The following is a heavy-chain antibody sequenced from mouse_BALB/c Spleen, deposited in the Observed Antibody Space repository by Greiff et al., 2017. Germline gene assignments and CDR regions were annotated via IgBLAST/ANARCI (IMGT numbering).Heavy chain of an antibody. CDR3: ARDGWYFDV. Sequence: EVQLQESGGGLVQPGGSLKLSCAASGFTFSSYGMSWVRQTPDKRLELVATINSNGGSTYYPDSVKGRFTISRDNAKNTLYLQMSSLKSEDTAMYYCARDGWYFDVWGAGTTVTVSS. V-gene: IGHV5-6-3*01. CDR1: GFTFSSYG. J-gene: IGHJ1*01. CDR2: INSNGGST.